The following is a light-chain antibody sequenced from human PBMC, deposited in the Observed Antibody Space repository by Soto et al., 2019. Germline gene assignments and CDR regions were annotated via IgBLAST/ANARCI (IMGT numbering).Light chain of an antibody. CDR1: KDIRTY. Sequence: QMTQSPSSLSASVGDRVTVTCQASKDIRTYLNWYQQKPGIAPKLLISDASNLEAGVPSRFTGGGSGTDFSLTISSLKPEDHGTYWCQQYDNFPPTFGGGTKVEIK. J-gene: IGKJ4*01. V-gene: IGKV1-33*01. CDR3: QQYDNFPPT. CDR2: DAS.